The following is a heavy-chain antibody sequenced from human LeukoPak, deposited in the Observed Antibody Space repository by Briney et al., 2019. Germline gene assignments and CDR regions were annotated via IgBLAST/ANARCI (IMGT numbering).Heavy chain of an antibody. CDR1: GFTFSSYT. CDR2: ISSSSRYI. J-gene: IGHJ4*02. CDR3: TRVSTMGWD. V-gene: IGHV3-21*01. D-gene: IGHD3-10*01. Sequence: GGSLRLSCAGSGFTFSSYTMSWVRQAPGKGLEWVSSISSSSRYIYYTDSVKGRFTISRDNAKNSLYLQMNSLTAEDTAVYYCTRVSTMGWDWGQGTLVTVSS.